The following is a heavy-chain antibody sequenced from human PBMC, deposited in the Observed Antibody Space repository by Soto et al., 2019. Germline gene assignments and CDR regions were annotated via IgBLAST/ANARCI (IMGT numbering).Heavy chain of an antibody. J-gene: IGHJ5*02. CDR3: AREKPYSSSWLNWFDP. CDR2: VSSSSSYI. D-gene: IGHD6-13*01. V-gene: IGHV3-21*01. Sequence: GGSLRLSCAASGFNFSSYSMNWVRQAPGKGLEWVSSVSSSSSYIYYADSVKGRFTSSRDNGKNSLYLQMNSLRAEDTAIYYCAREKPYSSSWLNWFDPWGQGTLVTVSS. CDR1: GFNFSSYS.